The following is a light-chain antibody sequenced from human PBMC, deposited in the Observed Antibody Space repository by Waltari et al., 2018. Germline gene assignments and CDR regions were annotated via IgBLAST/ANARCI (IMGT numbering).Light chain of an antibody. CDR3: LVWHSTTTHHGV. Sequence: SYVVPQSPSVSVAPGETARVIGGGAKTGSKSVHWYQKRPGQAPVLVISYDTGRPSGIPERFSGSNAGSTATLTFSWVEADDEADDYGLVWHSTTTHHGVFGGGTKLTVL. CDR1: KTGSKS. CDR2: YDT. V-gene: IGLV3-21*04. J-gene: IGLJ2*01.